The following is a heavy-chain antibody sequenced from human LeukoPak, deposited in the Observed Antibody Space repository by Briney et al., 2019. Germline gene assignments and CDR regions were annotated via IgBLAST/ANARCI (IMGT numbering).Heavy chain of an antibody. CDR2: ISSSSSYI. CDR1: GFTFSRYS. J-gene: IGHJ4*02. Sequence: GGSLRLSCAASGFTFSRYSMNWVRQAPGKGLEWVSSISSSSSYIYYADSVKGRFTISRDNAKNSLYLQMNSLRAEDTAVYYCARSPAGYFDWLLKDYFDYWGQGTLVTVSS. D-gene: IGHD3-9*01. CDR3: ARSPAGYFDWLLKDYFDY. V-gene: IGHV3-21*01.